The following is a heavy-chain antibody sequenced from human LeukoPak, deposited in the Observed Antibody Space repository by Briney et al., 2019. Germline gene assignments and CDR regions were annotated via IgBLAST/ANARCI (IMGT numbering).Heavy chain of an antibody. Sequence: GGSLRFSCAASGFTFSRYTMMWVRQAPGKGLQWVSSSTGVGGTYYADSVKGRFTVSRDKSENTLYLQMNSLSPEDTAVYYCAKGAASNKVDWFDPWGQGTLVTVSS. CDR1: GFTFSRYT. CDR3: AKGAASNKVDWFDP. CDR2: STGVGGT. J-gene: IGHJ5*02. V-gene: IGHV3-23*01. D-gene: IGHD4-11*01.